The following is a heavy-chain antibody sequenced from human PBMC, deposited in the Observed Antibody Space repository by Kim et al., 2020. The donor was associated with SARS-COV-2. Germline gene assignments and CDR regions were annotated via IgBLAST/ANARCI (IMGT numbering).Heavy chain of an antibody. CDR1: GFTFSNYA. CDR3: ARSMSRGGPHYFDY. Sequence: GGSLRLSCAASGFTFSNYAMYWVRQAPGKGLEWVSAIRGDGGRQYYADSVQGRFTISRDNSKNTLYLQMNSLRPEDTAVYYCARSMSRGGPHYFDYWGQGTLVTVSS. V-gene: IGHV3-23*01. J-gene: IGHJ4*02. CDR2: IRGDGGRQ. D-gene: IGHD2-15*01.